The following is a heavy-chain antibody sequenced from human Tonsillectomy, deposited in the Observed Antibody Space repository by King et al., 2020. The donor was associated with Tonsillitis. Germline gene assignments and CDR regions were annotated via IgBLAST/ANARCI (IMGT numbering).Heavy chain of an antibody. Sequence: VQLVESGGGLVQPGGSLRLSCSASGFTFSNYAFHWVRQAPGKGLESVSAISTNGGSTYYADSVKGRITISRDNSKNTLYLQMSSLRPEDTALYYCVKDTVTAMTGVQGSLVTVSS. V-gene: IGHV3-64D*06. CDR1: GFTFSNYA. CDR2: ISTNGGST. D-gene: IGHD2-21*02. CDR3: VKDTVTAMT. J-gene: IGHJ4*02.